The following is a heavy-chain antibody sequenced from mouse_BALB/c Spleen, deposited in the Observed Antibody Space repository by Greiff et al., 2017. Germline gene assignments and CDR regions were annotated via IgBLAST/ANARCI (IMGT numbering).Heavy chain of an antibody. D-gene: IGHD1-2*01. Sequence: VQLKESGAELVRSGASVKLSCTASGFNFTDYYMHWVKQRPEQGLEWIGWIDPGNGDTEYAPKFQGKATMTADTSSNTAYLQLSSLTSEDTAVYYCKTTRTTATFDYWGQGTTLTVSS. CDR1: GFNFTDYY. CDR3: KTTRTTATFDY. V-gene: IGHV14-4*02. J-gene: IGHJ2*01. CDR2: IDPGNGDT.